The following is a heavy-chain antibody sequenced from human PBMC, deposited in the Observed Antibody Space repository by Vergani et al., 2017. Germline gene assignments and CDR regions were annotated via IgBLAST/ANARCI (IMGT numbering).Heavy chain of an antibody. J-gene: IGHJ5*02. CDR3: GKTQGTVVGTWWFDP. CDR2: TRPHEDGA. CDR1: VLTLSSYG. Sequence: VQLVESGGGVVQPGGSMRLSCSASVLTLSSYGVHWVRQAPGRGLESVTFTRPHEDGAFYSASVRGRFTVSRDNSKNTLYLEMNRLNVDDTAIYYCGKTQGTVVGTWWFDPWGQGTPVTVSS. D-gene: IGHD1-7*01. V-gene: IGHV3-30*02.